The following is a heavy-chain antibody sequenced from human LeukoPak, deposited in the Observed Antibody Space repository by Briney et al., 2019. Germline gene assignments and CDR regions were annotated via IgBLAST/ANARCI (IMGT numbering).Heavy chain of an antibody. CDR2: IYHSGST. V-gene: IGHV4-38-2*02. CDR3: ARAGRYYYYMDV. J-gene: IGHJ6*03. CDR1: GYSISSGYY. Sequence: SETLSLTCTVSGYSISSGYYWGWIRQPPGKGLEWIGSIYHSGSTYYNPSLKSRVTISVDTPKNQFSLKLSSVTAADTGAYHCARAGRYYYYMDVWGKGTPVTVSS.